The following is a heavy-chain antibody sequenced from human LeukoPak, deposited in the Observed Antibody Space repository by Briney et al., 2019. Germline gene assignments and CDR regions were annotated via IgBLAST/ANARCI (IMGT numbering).Heavy chain of an antibody. CDR3: AKGGYYYDSSGYYYGNY. J-gene: IGHJ4*02. Sequence: GGSLRLSCAASGFTFSSYGMHWVRQAPGKGLEWVAVIWYDGSNKYYADSVKGRFTISRDNSKNTLYLQMNSLRAEDTAVYYCAKGGYYYDSSGYYYGNYWGQGTLVTVSS. V-gene: IGHV3-33*06. CDR1: GFTFSSYG. D-gene: IGHD3-22*01. CDR2: IWYDGSNK.